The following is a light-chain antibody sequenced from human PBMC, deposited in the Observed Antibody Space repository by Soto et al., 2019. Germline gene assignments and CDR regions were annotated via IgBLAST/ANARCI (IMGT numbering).Light chain of an antibody. CDR2: KAS. CDR3: HHYGYSSST. V-gene: IGKV1-5*03. J-gene: IGKJ1*01. Sequence: DIQMTQSPSTLSASVGDRVTITCRASQSISSWLAWYQQKPGKAPKHLIYKASSLESGVPSRFSGSGSGTEFTLTISSLQPDDSAVYYCHHYGYSSSTFGQGTKVDIK. CDR1: QSISSW.